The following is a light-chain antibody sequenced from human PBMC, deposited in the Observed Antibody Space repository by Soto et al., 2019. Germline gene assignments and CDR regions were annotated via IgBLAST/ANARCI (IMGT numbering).Light chain of an antibody. V-gene: IGKV3-15*01. J-gene: IGKJ1*01. CDR2: GAS. Sequence: EIVMTQSPATLSVSPGERATLSCRASQSVSSNLAWYQQKPGQAPRLLIYGASTRATGIPARFSGSGSGTESTLTISSRQSEDFAVYYCQQYNNWGTFGQGTKVEIK. CDR1: QSVSSN. CDR3: QQYNNWGT.